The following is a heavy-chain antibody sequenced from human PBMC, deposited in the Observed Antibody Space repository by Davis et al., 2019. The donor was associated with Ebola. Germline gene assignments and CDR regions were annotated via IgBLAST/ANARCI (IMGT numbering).Heavy chain of an antibody. CDR3: TRPGYNTWP. CDR2: IWYDGSNK. Sequence: GESLKISCAASGFTFSSYGMHWVRQAPGKGLEWVALIWYDGSNKYYAGSVKGRFTISSDNSKNTLYLEMHSLRAEDTAVYYCTRPGYNTWPWGQGTLVTVSS. CDR1: GFTFSSYG. J-gene: IGHJ4*02. D-gene: IGHD1-14*01. V-gene: IGHV3-33*01.